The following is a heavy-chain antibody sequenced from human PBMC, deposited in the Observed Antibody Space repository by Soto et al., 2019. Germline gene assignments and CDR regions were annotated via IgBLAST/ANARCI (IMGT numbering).Heavy chain of an antibody. J-gene: IGHJ6*02. D-gene: IGHD1-7*01. V-gene: IGHV1-69*01. CDR1: GGTFSSYA. CDR3: AREGEQGGTTGYYYGMDV. CDR2: IIPIFGTA. Sequence: QVQLVQSGAEVKKPGSSVKVSCKASGGTFSSYAISWVRQAPGQGLEWMGGIIPIFGTANYAQKFQGRVTITADESTSTAYMELSSLRSEDTAVYYCAREGEQGGTTGYYYGMDVWGQGTTVTVSS.